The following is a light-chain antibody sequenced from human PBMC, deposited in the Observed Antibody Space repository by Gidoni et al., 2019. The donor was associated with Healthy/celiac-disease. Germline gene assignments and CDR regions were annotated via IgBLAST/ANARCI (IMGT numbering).Light chain of an antibody. J-gene: IGKJ1*01. Sequence: EIVMTQSPATLSVSPGERATLSCRASQSVSSNLAWYQQKPGQAPRLLIYGASTRATGIPARFSGSGFGTEVTLTLSSLQSGDFAVYYLQQYNNWPPWTFGQGTKVEIK. CDR1: QSVSSN. CDR3: QQYNNWPPWT. V-gene: IGKV3-15*01. CDR2: GAS.